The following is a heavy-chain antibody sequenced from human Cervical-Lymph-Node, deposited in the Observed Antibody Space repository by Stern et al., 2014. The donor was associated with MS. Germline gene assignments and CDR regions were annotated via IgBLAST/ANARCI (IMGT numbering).Heavy chain of an antibody. CDR3: ARQSIPSLTHDYGDPLDY. CDR1: GYTFTAYY. Sequence: QLVQSGAEVKRPGASMKVSCKASGYTFTAYYINWVRQAPGQGLEWMGRINPNTVVTNYAQKFQGRVTMTRDTSISTASMELRRLSSDDTAVYYCARQSIPSLTHDYGDPLDYWGQGTLVTVSS. J-gene: IGHJ4*01. D-gene: IGHD4-17*01. CDR2: INPNTVVT. V-gene: IGHV1-2*06.